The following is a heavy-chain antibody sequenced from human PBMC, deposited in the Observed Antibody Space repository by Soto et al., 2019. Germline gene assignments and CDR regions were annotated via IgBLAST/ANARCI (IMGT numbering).Heavy chain of an antibody. CDR1: GYIFTSYY. J-gene: IGHJ6*02. V-gene: IGHV1-18*04. D-gene: IGHD3-10*01. Sequence: ASVKVSCKASGYIFTSYYIHWVRQAPGQGLEWMGWISAYNGNTNYAQKLQGRVTMTTDTSTSTAYMELRSLRSDDTAVYYCARDNYYGSGSPPLYYYYGMDVWGQGTTVTXSS. CDR3: ARDNYYGSGSPPLYYYYGMDV. CDR2: ISAYNGNT.